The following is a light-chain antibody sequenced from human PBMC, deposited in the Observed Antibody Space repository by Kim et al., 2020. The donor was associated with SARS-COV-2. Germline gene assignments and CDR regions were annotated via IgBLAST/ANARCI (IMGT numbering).Light chain of an antibody. V-gene: IGLV2-14*03. J-gene: IGLJ3*02. CDR2: TVT. CDR1: SSDIGAYNY. Sequence: QSALTQPASVSGSPGQSITISCTGTSSDIGAYNYVSWFQQHPGKAPQLMIYTVTERPSGVSNRLSGSKSGTTASLTISGLQAEDEADYYCISFTTAATWVFGGGTKLTVL. CDR3: ISFTTAATWV.